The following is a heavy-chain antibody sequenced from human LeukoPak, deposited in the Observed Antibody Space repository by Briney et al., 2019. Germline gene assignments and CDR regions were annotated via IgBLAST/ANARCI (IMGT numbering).Heavy chain of an antibody. J-gene: IGHJ4*02. CDR1: GGSFSGYY. CDR2: INHSGST. D-gene: IGHD6-13*01. CDR3: ARAGSSSWYEEYYFDY. Sequence: SETLSLTCAVYGGSFSGYYWSWIRQPPGKGLEWIGEINHSGSTNYNPSLKSRVTISVDTSKNQFSLKLSSVTAADTAVYYCARAGSSSWYEEYYFDYWGQGTLVTVSS. V-gene: IGHV4-34*01.